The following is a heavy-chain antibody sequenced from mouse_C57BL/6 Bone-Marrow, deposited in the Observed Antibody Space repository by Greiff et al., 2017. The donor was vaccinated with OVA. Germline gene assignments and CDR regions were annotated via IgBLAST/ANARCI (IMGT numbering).Heavy chain of an antibody. CDR2: IYPGDGDT. D-gene: IGHD1-1*01. CDR1: GYAFSSYW. V-gene: IGHV1-80*01. Sequence: QVQLQQSRAELVKPGASVKISCKASGYAFSSYWMNWVKQRPGKGLEWIGQIYPGDGDTNYYGKFKGKATLTADKSSSTAYMQLSSLTSEDAAVYFGARDGSSYPYWYFDVWGTGTTVTVSS. J-gene: IGHJ1*03. CDR3: ARDGSSYPYWYFDV.